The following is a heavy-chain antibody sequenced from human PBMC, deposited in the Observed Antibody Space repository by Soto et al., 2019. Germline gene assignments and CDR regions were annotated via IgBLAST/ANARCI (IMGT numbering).Heavy chain of an antibody. J-gene: IGHJ4*02. V-gene: IGHV3-23*01. CDR1: GFPFDIYT. Sequence: DVQLLESGGGLVQPGKSLKLSCAASGFPFDIYTMSWVRQAPGKGLEWVSLIGGSGGGTNYAASVRGRFTTTRDNSKNTPYLHMRSLRPEDTSMYYCVNTRGLIDYWGQGTLVTVSS. D-gene: IGHD1-1*01. CDR3: VNTRGLIDY. CDR2: IGGSGGGT.